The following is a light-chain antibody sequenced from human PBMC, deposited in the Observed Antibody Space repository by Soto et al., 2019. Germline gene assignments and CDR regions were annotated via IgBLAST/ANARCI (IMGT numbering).Light chain of an antibody. V-gene: IGKV1-27*01. CDR2: GAS. CDR3: QKYDRTPWT. J-gene: IGKJ1*01. CDR1: QGVRNH. Sequence: DIQMTQSPSSMSASVGDRVTITCRASQGVRNHLAWYQQKPGKVPKLLIYGASTLQSGAPSRFSGSGSGTDFTLTISSLQPEDVANYYCQKYDRTPWTFGQGTTVEIK.